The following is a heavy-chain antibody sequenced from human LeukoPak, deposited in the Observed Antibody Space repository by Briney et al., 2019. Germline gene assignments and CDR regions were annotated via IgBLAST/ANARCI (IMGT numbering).Heavy chain of an antibody. CDR3: ARLRHYDYVWGSYRHWYYFDY. J-gene: IGHJ4*02. CDR2: INPNSGGT. D-gene: IGHD3-16*02. V-gene: IGHV1-2*02. CDR1: GYTFTGYY. Sequence: GASVKVSCKASGYTFTGYYMHWVRQAPGQGLEWMGWINPNSGGTNYAQKFQGRVTMTRDTSISTAYMELSRLRSDDTAVYYCARLRHYDYVWGSYRHWYYFDYWGQGTLVTVSS.